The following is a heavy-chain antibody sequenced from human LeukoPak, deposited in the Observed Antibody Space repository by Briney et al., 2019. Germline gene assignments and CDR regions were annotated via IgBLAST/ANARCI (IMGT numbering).Heavy chain of an antibody. CDR2: FDPEDGET. D-gene: IGHD3-22*01. J-gene: IGHJ4*02. CDR1: GYTLTELS. V-gene: IGHV1-24*01. Sequence: ASVKVSCKVSGYTLTELSMHWVRQAPGKGLERMGGFDPEDGETIYAQKFQGRVTMTEDTSTDTAYMELSSLRSEDTAVYYCATGMYYYDSSGFDYWGQGTLVTVSS. CDR3: ATGMYYYDSSGFDY.